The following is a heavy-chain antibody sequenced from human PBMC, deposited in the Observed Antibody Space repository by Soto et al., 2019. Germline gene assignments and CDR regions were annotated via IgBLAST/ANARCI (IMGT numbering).Heavy chain of an antibody. CDR2: IRWNSGSI. Sequence: EEQLLESGGDLVQPGGSLRLSCVASEITFRSRAMSWVRQAPGEGLEWVSGIRWNSGSIGSADSVKGRFTISRDNAKNSLYLQMNSLRAEDTALYYCAKDNIAAAGTVYFQHWRQGTLVTVSS. J-gene: IGHJ1*01. D-gene: IGHD6-13*01. CDR1: EITFRSRA. CDR3: AKDNIAAAGTVYFQH. V-gene: IGHV3-9*01.